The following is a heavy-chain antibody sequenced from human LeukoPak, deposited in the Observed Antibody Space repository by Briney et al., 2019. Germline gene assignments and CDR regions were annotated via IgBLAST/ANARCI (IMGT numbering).Heavy chain of an antibody. Sequence: SETLSLTCTVSGGSISSSSYYWGWIRQPPGKGLEWIGNIYYSGSTYYNPSLKSRVTISIDTSENQFSLKLSSVTAADTAVYYCARGGGWFDYWGQGTLVTVSS. D-gene: IGHD6-19*01. CDR1: GGSISSSSYY. CDR3: ARGGGWFDY. V-gene: IGHV4-39*07. J-gene: IGHJ4*02. CDR2: IYYSGST.